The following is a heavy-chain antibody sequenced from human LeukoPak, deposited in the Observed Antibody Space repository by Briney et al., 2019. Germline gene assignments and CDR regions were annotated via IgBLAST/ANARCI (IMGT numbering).Heavy chain of an antibody. J-gene: IGHJ4*02. CDR2: IYYSGST. D-gene: IGHD6-13*01. CDR3: ARDRGSSWYPLAFDY. V-gene: IGHV4-59*01. Sequence: SETLSLTCTVSGGSISSYYWSWIRQPPEKGLEWIGYIYYSGSTNYNPSLKSRVTISVDTSKNQFSLKLSSVTAADTAVYYCARDRGSSWYPLAFDYWGQGTLVTVSS. CDR1: GGSISSYY.